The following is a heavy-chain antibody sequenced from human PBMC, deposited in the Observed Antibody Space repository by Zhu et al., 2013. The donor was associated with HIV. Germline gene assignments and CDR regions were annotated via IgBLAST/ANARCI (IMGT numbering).Heavy chain of an antibody. CDR3: ARGLGYCSGGSCHLYNWFDP. CDR1: GYTFTGYY. D-gene: IGHD2-15*01. V-gene: IGHV1-2*02. CDR2: INPNSGGT. J-gene: IGHJ5*02. Sequence: QVQLVQSGAEVKKPGASVKVSCKASGYTFTGYYMHWVRQAPGQGLEWMGWINPNSGGTNYAQKFQGRVTMTRDTSISTAYMELSRLRSDDTAVYYCARGLGYCSGGSCHLYNWFDPGAREPWSPSPQ.